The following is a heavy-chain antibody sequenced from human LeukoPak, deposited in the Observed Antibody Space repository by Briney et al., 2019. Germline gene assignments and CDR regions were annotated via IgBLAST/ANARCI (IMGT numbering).Heavy chain of an antibody. Sequence: GASVKVSCKAPGDTFGSYDIDWVRKATEQGLEWMGWMNPNSYNTGYPQKFQGRVTMTMNTSITTAYMELSSLRTEDTAIYYCARGHRGPSGSYKGSFDYWGQGTLVTVSS. J-gene: IGHJ4*02. V-gene: IGHV1-8*01. CDR1: GDTFGSYD. D-gene: IGHD1-26*01. CDR2: MNPNSYNT. CDR3: ARGHRGPSGSYKGSFDY.